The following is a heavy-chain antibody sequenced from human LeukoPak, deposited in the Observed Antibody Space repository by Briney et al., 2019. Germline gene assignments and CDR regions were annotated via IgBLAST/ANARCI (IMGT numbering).Heavy chain of an antibody. V-gene: IGHV3-33*01. J-gene: IGHJ4*02. D-gene: IGHD3-22*01. CDR2: IWYDGSNK. Sequence: GRSLRFSCAASGFTFSSYGMHWVRQAPGNGLEWVAVIWYDGSNKYYADSVKGRFTISRDNSKNTLYLQMNSLRAEDTAVYYCARGPEYYYDSSGYYWFDYWGQGTLVTVSS. CDR1: GFTFSSYG. CDR3: ARGPEYYYDSSGYYWFDY.